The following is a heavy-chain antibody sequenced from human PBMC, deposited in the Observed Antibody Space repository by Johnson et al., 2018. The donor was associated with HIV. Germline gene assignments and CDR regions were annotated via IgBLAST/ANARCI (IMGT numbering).Heavy chain of an antibody. CDR3: ARDPKRSGSYYKDAFDI. D-gene: IGHD3-10*01. J-gene: IGHJ3*02. V-gene: IGHV3-30-3*01. CDR1: GFTFSSYA. CDR2: ISYDGSNK. Sequence: QMLLVESGGGVVQPGRSLRLSCAASGFTFSSYAMHWVRQAPGKGLEWVAVISYDGSNKYYADSVKGRFTISRDNSKNTLYLQMNSLRAEDTAVYYCARDPKRSGSYYKDAFDIWAKGQWSPSLQ.